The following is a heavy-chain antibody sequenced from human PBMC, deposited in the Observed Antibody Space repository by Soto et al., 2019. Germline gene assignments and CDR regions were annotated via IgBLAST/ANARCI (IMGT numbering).Heavy chain of an antibody. V-gene: IGHV3-53*01. CDR2: IYSGGST. CDR1: GFTVSSNY. J-gene: IGHJ6*02. CDR3: VLPGDYYDSSGRPWNYGMDV. D-gene: IGHD3-22*01. Sequence: PGGSLRLSCAASGFTVSSNYMSWVRQAPGKGLEWVSVIYSGGSTYYADSVKGRFTISRDNSKNTLYLQMNSLRAEDTAVYYCVLPGDYYDSSGRPWNYGMDVWGQGTTVTVSS.